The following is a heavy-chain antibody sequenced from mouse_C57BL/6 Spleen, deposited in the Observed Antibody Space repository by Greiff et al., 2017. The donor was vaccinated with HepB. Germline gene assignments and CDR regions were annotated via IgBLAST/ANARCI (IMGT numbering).Heavy chain of an antibody. CDR3: AREDYYGSTYYAMDY. Sequence: QVQLQQPGAELVKPGASVKLSCKASGYTFTSHWMHWVKQRPGQGLEWIGMIHPNSGSTNYNEKFKSKATLTVDKSSSTAYMQLSSLTSEDSAVYYCAREDYYGSTYYAMDYWGQGTSVTVSS. CDR1: GYTFTSHW. D-gene: IGHD1-1*01. V-gene: IGHV1-64*01. J-gene: IGHJ4*01. CDR2: IHPNSGST.